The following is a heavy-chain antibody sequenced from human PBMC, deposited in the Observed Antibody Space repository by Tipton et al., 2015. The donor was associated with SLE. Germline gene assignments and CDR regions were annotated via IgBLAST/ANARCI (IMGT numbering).Heavy chain of an antibody. CDR3: AGALPAVSGSPYGDFAP. Sequence: QLVQSGAEVKPSPTLSLTCAISGDSVSSNSAAWNWIRQSPSRGLEWLGRTYYRPKWYNDYAVSVKRRITINPDTSKNQFSLQLNSVTPEDTSVYYCAGALPAVSGSPYGDFAPGAQGTLVTVSS. CDR2: TYYRPKWYN. J-gene: IGHJ5*02. V-gene: IGHV6-1*01. CDR1: GDSVSSNSAA. D-gene: IGHD1-26*01.